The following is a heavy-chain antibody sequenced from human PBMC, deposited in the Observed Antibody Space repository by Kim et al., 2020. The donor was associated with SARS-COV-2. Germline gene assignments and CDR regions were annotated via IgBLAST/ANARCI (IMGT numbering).Heavy chain of an antibody. CDR1: GGSISSYY. J-gene: IGHJ4*02. CDR2: IYYSGST. Sequence: SETLSLTCTVSGGSISSYYWSWIRQPPGKGLEWIGYIYYSGSTNYNPSLKSRVTISVDTSKNQFSLKLSSVTAADTAVYYCARHVAAAAYLNFDYWGQGTLVTVSS. D-gene: IGHD6-13*01. V-gene: IGHV4-59*08. CDR3: ARHVAAAAYLNFDY.